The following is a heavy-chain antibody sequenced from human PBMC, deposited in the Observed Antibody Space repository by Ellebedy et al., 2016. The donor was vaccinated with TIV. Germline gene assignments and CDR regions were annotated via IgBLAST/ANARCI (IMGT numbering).Heavy chain of an antibody. CDR1: GFSFRSYW. CDR3: ARRGSYGDYAVQINNWFDR. J-gene: IGHJ5*02. CDR2: IYQDGSEQ. D-gene: IGHD4-17*01. V-gene: IGHV3-7*01. Sequence: GESLKISCEATGFSFRSYWMSWVRQAPGKGLEWVANIYQDGSEQYYVDSVKGRFTISRDNAKNSLYLQMNSLRVEDTAVYYCARRGSYGDYAVQINNWFDRWGQGTLVTVYS.